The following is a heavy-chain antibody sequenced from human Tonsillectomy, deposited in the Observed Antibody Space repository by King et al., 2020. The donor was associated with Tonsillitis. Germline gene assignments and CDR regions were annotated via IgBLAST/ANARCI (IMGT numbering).Heavy chain of an antibody. CDR2: IKQDGSEI. Sequence: FQLVQSGGGLVQPGGSLRLSCVVSGFTFRSYWMTWVRQSPGKGLEWVASIKQDGSEIYYVDSVKGRFTISRDNAKNSLFLQMNSLRVEDTAVYYCARELRVSYWGQGTLVTVSS. CDR1: GFTFRSYW. D-gene: IGHD3-16*01. J-gene: IGHJ4*02. CDR3: ARELRVSY. V-gene: IGHV3-7*03.